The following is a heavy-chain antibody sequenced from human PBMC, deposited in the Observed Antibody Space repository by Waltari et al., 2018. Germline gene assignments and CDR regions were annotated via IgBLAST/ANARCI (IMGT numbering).Heavy chain of an antibody. CDR1: GLSGSNNY. CDR3: ARDTTSRERAGD. V-gene: IGHV3-53*01. D-gene: IGHD1-1*01. CDR2: IYTGEMT. J-gene: IGHJ4*02. Sequence: VESGGGLIHPGGSLRLSCSASGLSGSNNYMHWVRQAPGKGLEWVSVIYTGEMTYYSDAVKGRFTISRDISKNMVYLQMNNLRAEDTALYYCARDTTSRERAGDWGQGTLVTVSS.